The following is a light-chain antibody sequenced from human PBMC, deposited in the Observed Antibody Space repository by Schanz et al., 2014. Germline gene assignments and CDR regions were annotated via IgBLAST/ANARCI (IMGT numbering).Light chain of an antibody. J-gene: IGKJ2*02. Sequence: DIQMTQSPSTLSASVGDRVTITCRASQSISSWLAWYQQKPGKAPKLLIYDASSLESGVPSRFSGSGSGTDFSFTIASLQPDDVATYYCQQYTSYSGTFGQGTKVEI. CDR1: QSISSW. CDR2: DAS. CDR3: QQYTSYSGT. V-gene: IGKV1-5*01.